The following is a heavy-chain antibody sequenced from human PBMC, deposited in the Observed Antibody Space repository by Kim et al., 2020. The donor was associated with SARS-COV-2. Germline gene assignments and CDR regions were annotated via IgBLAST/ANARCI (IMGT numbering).Heavy chain of an antibody. J-gene: IGHJ5*01. Sequence: STTYAKSGKGRFAISRDNAKNTVYLQMNGLRVDDTAIYYCARDLSHAFESWGQGALVTVSS. V-gene: IGHV3-74*03. CDR2: ST. CDR3: ARDLSHAFES.